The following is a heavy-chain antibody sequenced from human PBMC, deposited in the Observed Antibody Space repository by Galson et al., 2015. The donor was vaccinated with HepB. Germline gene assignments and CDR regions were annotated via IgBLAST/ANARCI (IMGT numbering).Heavy chain of an antibody. J-gene: IGHJ6*02. CDR1: GGTFSSYT. D-gene: IGHD2-15*01. Sequence: SVKVSCKASGGTFSSYTISWVRQAPGQGLEWMGRVIPILGIANYAQKFQGRVTITADKSTSTAYMELSSLRSEDTAVYYCARDLGGGSCYLPPNHYYYYYGMDVWGQGTTVTVSS. V-gene: IGHV1-69*04. CDR2: VIPILGIA. CDR3: ARDLGGGSCYLPPNHYYYYYGMDV.